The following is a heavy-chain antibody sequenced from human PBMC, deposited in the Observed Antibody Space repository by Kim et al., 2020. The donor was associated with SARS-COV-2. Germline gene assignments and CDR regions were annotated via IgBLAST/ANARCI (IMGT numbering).Heavy chain of an antibody. D-gene: IGHD5-18*01. CDR3: ARDGIHWEYRNYFDY. CDR2: ISYYGSNK. Sequence: GGSLRLSCAASGFTFSNYAMHWVRQAPGKGLEWVAVISYYGSNKDYADSVKGRFTISRDNSKNTLYLQMNSLRAEDAALYYCARDGIHWEYRNYFDYWGQGTLVTVSS. V-gene: IGHV3-30-3*01. CDR1: GFTFSNYA. J-gene: IGHJ4*02.